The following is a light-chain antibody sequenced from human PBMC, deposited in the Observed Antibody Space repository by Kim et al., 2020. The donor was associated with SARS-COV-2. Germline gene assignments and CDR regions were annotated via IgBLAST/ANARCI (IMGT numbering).Light chain of an antibody. Sequence: PVKSARIPGGVTNIVSKSVHWYQQKPGQAPVLVIYYDSDRPSGIPERFSGSNSGNTATLTISRVEAGDEADYYCKVWDSSSDHWVFGGGTQLTVL. CDR3: KVWDSSSDHWV. CDR1: NIVSKS. CDR2: YDS. J-gene: IGLJ3*02. V-gene: IGLV3-21*04.